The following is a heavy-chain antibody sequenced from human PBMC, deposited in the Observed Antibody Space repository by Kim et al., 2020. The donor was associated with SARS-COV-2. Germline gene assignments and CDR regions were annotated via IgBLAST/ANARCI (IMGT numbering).Heavy chain of an antibody. D-gene: IGHD3-16*01. CDR3: VRQAVVTFGLGFVDY. J-gene: IGHJ4*02. Sequence: PSLKSRVTISVATSKNLFSLKLSSVTAADTAIYYCVRQAVVTFGLGFVDYWGQGTLVTVSS. V-gene: IGHV4-39*01.